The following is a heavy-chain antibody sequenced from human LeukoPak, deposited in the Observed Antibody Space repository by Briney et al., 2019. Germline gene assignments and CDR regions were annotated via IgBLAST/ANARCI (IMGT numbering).Heavy chain of an antibody. CDR3: AKGSIAVAGIGWFDP. Sequence: GRSLRLSFAASGFTFDDYAIHWVRQAPGKGLEWVSVISWNSGSIGYADSVKGRFTNSRDNAKNSLYLQMNSLRAEDTALYYCAKGSIAVAGIGWFDPWGQGTLVTVSS. J-gene: IGHJ5*02. CDR2: ISWNSGSI. CDR1: GFTFDDYA. D-gene: IGHD6-19*01. V-gene: IGHV3-9*01.